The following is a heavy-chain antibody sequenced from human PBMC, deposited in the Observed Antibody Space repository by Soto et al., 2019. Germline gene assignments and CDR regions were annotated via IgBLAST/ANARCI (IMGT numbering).Heavy chain of an antibody. CDR3: ARDPRLDFWSGYLDY. J-gene: IGHJ4*02. V-gene: IGHV3-30-3*01. D-gene: IGHD3-3*01. Sequence: PGGSLRLSCAASGFTFSSYAMHWVRQAPGKGLEWVAVISYDGSNKYYADSVKDRFTISRDNSKNTLYLQMNSLRAEDTAVYYCARDPRLDFWSGYLDYWGQGTLVTVSS. CDR1: GFTFSSYA. CDR2: ISYDGSNK.